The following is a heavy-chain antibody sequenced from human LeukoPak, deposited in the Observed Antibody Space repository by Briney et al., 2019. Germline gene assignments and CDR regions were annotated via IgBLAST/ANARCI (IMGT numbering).Heavy chain of an antibody. D-gene: IGHD2-2*01. V-gene: IGHV4-59*01. CDR2: IYYSGST. Sequence: SETLSLTCTVSGGSINNYYWGWIRQPPGKGLEWIGYIYYSGSTNYNPSLKSRVTISVDTSNNQFSLKLTSVTAADTAVYYCARRYCSSTSCHYFDYWGQGTLVTVSS. CDR3: ARRYCSSTSCHYFDY. CDR1: GGSINNYY. J-gene: IGHJ4*02.